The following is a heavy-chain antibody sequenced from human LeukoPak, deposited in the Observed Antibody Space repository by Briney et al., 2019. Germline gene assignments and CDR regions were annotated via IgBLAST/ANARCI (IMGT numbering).Heavy chain of an antibody. Sequence: PSETLSLTCTVSGGSISSYYWSWIRQPPGKGLEWIGYIYYSGSTNYNPSLKSRVTISVDTSKNQFSLKLSSVTAADTAVYYCARGRRGSGSYYNFFSRCLDLWGRGTLVTVSS. CDR3: ARGRRGSGSYYNFFSRCLDL. V-gene: IGHV4-59*12. J-gene: IGHJ2*01. CDR2: IYYSGST. D-gene: IGHD3-10*01. CDR1: GGSISSYY.